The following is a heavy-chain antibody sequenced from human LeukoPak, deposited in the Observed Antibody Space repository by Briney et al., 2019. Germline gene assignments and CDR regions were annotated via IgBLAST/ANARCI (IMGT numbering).Heavy chain of an antibody. CDR1: GFTFSSYS. V-gene: IGHV3-21*01. CDR3: ARDGAASGWYVPVVHY. Sequence: GGSLRLSCAASGFTFSSYSMNWVRQAPGKGLEWVSSISSSSSYIYYADSVKGRFTISRDNAKNSLYLQMNSLRAEDTAVYYCARDGAASGWYVPVVHYWGQGTLVTVSS. D-gene: IGHD6-19*01. CDR2: ISSSSSYI. J-gene: IGHJ4*02.